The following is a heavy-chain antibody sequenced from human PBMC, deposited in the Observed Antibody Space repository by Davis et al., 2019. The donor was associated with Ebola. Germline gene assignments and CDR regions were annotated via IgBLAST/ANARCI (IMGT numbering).Heavy chain of an antibody. CDR1: GFTFSSYS. CDR3: ARDQAYCSSTSCFYFDY. J-gene: IGHJ4*02. D-gene: IGHD2-2*01. Sequence: GESLKISCAASGFTFSSYSMNWVRQAPGKGLEWVSYISSSSSTIYYADSVKGRFTISRDNAKNSLYLQMNSLRAEDTAVYYCARDQAYCSSTSCFYFDYWGQGTLVTVSS. V-gene: IGHV3-48*04. CDR2: ISSSSSTI.